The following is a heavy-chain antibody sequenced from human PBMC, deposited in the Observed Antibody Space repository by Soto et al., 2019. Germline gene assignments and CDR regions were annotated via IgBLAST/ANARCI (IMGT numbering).Heavy chain of an antibody. D-gene: IGHD5-12*01. CDR3: AREWGDGYNYYYYYGMDV. Sequence: PSETLSLTCAVSGYPISSGYYLGWIRQPPGKGLEWIGSIYHSGSTYYNPSLKSRVTISVDTSKNQFSLKLSSVTAADTAVYYCAREWGDGYNYYYYYGMDVWGQGTTVTVSS. CDR2: IYHSGST. CDR1: GYPISSGYY. V-gene: IGHV4-38-2*01. J-gene: IGHJ6*02.